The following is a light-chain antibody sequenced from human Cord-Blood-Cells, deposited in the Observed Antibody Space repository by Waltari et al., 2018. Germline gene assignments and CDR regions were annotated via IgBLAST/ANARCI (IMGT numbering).Light chain of an antibody. CDR2: GKN. CDR1: SLRSYY. J-gene: IGLJ3*02. CDR3: NSRDSSGNRWV. V-gene: IGLV3-19*01. Sequence: SSELTQDPAVSVALGQTVRITCQGDSLRSYYASWYQQKPGQAPVLVIDGKNNRPSGIPDRFSGSSSGNTASLTITGAQAEDEADYYCNSRDSSGNRWVFGGGTTLTVL.